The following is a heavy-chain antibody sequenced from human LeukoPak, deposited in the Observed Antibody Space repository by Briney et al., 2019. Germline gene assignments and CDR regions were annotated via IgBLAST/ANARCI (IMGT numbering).Heavy chain of an antibody. CDR2: ISYDGSNK. V-gene: IGHV3-30*04. J-gene: IGHJ4*02. CDR1: GFTFSSYA. Sequence: PGGSLRLSCAASGFTFSSYAMHWVRQAPGKGLEWVAVISYDGSNKYHADSVKGRFTISRDNSKNTLYLQMSSLRVEDTAVYYCAKDYRAYCGGDCYLFDYWGQGTLVTVSS. D-gene: IGHD2-21*02. CDR3: AKDYRAYCGGDCYLFDY.